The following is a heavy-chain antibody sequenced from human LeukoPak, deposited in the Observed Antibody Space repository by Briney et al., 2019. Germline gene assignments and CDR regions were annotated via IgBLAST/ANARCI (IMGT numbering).Heavy chain of an antibody. J-gene: IGHJ4*02. D-gene: IGHD3-10*01. CDR2: IHYTGSI. CDR1: VGSISIGNYH. V-gene: IGHV4-30-4*01. CDR3: ARYYGAGGYLFDH. Sequence: SQTLSLTCTVSVGSISIGNYHWRWIRQSPGKGLECIGYIHYTGSIHYIPSLKSRVSVSIDTSKNQFSLELSSVTVADTAMYHCARYYGAGGYLFDHWGQGTLVTVSS.